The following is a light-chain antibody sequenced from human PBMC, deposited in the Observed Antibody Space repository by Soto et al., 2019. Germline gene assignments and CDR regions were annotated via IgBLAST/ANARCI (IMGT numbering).Light chain of an antibody. V-gene: IGKV1-12*01. CDR2: GAS. J-gene: IGKJ4*01. CDR1: QLISSW. CDR3: QQASSFPLT. Sequence: IQMTQSPSSVSASVGDSVTITCRASQLISSWLAWYQVKPGKAPKLLIYGASNRESGVPSRFSSSESGTLFTLTITCLQPEDFAAYYCQQASSFPLTFGGGTTVEI.